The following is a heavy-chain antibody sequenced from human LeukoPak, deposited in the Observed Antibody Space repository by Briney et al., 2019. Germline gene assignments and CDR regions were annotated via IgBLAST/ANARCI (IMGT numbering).Heavy chain of an antibody. V-gene: IGHV3-30*18. D-gene: IGHD4-17*01. CDR2: ISYDGSNK. CDR3: AKDLGHPRYGDYAGYMDV. CDR1: GFTFSSYG. J-gene: IGHJ6*03. Sequence: PGGSLRLSCAASGFTFSSYGMHWVRQAPGKGLEWVAVISYDGSNKYYADSVKGRFTISRDNSKNTLYLQMNSLRAEDTAVYYCAKDLGHPRYGDYAGYMDVWGKGTTVTVSS.